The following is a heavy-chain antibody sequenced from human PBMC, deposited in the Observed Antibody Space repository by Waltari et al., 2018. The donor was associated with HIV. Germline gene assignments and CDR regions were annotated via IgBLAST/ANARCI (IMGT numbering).Heavy chain of an antibody. CDR3: AHRRAGYSSGWYTRGFDY. V-gene: IGHV2-5*01. D-gene: IGHD6-13*01. Sequence: QITLKESGPTLVKPTQTLTLTCTFSGFSVSSSGVGVGWIRQPPGKALEWLALIYWNDDKRYSPSLGGRLTISKDTSKNQVVLTMTNMDPVDTATYYCAHRRAGYSSGWYTRGFDYWGQGTLVTVSS. CDR2: IYWNDDK. J-gene: IGHJ4*02. CDR1: GFSVSSSGVG.